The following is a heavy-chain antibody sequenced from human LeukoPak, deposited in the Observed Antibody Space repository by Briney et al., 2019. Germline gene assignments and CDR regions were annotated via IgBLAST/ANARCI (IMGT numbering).Heavy chain of an antibody. CDR1: GYTFTGYY. CDR2: INPNSGGT. D-gene: IGHD2-21*02. Sequence: ASVKVSCKASGYTFTGYYMHWVRQAPGQGPEWMGWINPNSGGTNYAQKFQGRVTMTRDTSISTAYMELSRLRSDDTAVYYCARSIRHIVVVTAISPMGYWGQGTLVTVSS. V-gene: IGHV1-2*02. J-gene: IGHJ4*02. CDR3: ARSIRHIVVVTAISPMGY.